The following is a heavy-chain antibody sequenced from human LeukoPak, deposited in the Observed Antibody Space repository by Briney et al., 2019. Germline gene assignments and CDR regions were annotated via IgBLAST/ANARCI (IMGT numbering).Heavy chain of an antibody. D-gene: IGHD2-2*01. CDR2: INPNSGGT. V-gene: IGHV1-2*02. J-gene: IGHJ3*02. CDR1: GYTFTGYY. Sequence: ASVKVSCKASGYTFTGYYMHWVRQAPGQGLEWMGWINPNSGGTNYAQKFQGRVTMTRDTSISTAYMELSRLRSDDTAAYYCARGGHCSSTSCEGDAFDIWGQGTMVTVSS. CDR3: ARGGHCSSTSCEGDAFDI.